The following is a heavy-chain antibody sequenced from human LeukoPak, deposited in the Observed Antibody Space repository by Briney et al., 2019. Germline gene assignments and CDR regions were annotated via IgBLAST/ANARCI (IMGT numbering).Heavy chain of an antibody. Sequence: SSVKVSCKASGGTFSSYAISWVRQAPGQGLEWMGRIIPIFGTANYAQKFQGRVTITADESTSTAYMELSSLRSEDTAVYYCARDDIVVVPAAQRTYYYYGMDVWGKGTTVTVSS. CDR1: GGTFSSYA. CDR2: IIPIFGTA. J-gene: IGHJ6*04. V-gene: IGHV1-69*15. CDR3: ARDDIVVVPAAQRTYYYYGMDV. D-gene: IGHD2-2*01.